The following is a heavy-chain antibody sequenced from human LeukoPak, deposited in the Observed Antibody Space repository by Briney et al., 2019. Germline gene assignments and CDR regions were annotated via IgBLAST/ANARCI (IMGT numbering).Heavy chain of an antibody. CDR2: ITNDGSST. CDR1: GFTFSSYW. Sequence: PGGPLRLSCAASGFTFSSYWMHWVRQAPGKGLVWVSRITNDGSSTTYADSVKGRFTVSRDNAKNTLYLQMNSLRAEDTAVYYCAREPGDRYTLDYWGQGTLVTVSS. J-gene: IGHJ4*02. D-gene: IGHD3-16*02. CDR3: AREPGDRYTLDY. V-gene: IGHV3-74*01.